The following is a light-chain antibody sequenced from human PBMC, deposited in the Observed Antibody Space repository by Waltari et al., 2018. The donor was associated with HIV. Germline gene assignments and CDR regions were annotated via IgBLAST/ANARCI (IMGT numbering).Light chain of an antibody. CDR2: DYR. CDR3: QVWDSSSAQLYV. J-gene: IGLJ1*01. CDR1: NIERKS. V-gene: IGLV3-21*02. Sequence: SYVLTQPPSVSVAPGQTARITCGGNNIERKSVHWYQQKPGQASVLVVYDYRDRRSGIPEGLSGSNAGNTATLTVSRVEAGNEADYYCQVWDSSSAQLYVFGTGTKVTGL.